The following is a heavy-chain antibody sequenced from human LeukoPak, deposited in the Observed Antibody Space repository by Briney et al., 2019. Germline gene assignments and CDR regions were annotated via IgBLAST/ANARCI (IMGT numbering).Heavy chain of an antibody. V-gene: IGHV3-9*01. J-gene: IGHJ4*02. CDR3: ARDGEAPGIYFDL. D-gene: IGHD6-13*01. CDR1: GFIFDDYA. CDR2: ISWNSRSI. Sequence: GGSLRLSCAASGFIFDDYAMHRVRQAPGKGLEWVSGISWNSRSIGYADSVKGRFTISRDNAKNSLYLQMNGLRAEDTAVYYCARDGEAPGIYFDLWGQGTPVTVSS.